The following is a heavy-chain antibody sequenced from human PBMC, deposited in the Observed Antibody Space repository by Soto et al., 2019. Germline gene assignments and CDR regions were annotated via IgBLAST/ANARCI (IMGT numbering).Heavy chain of an antibody. D-gene: IGHD2-15*01. J-gene: IGHJ1*01. CDR2: IHPSGDT. V-gene: IGHV1-46*01. CDR3: VRGYCTTSPCSGDFQF. Sequence: QVQLVQSGAELKKPGASVKVACKASGYKFTTYFIHWVRQAPGQGLEWMGMIHPSGDTGYAQKFPGRVTMTIDTSTTTGYMELRNLTSEDTAVYFSVRGYCTTSPCSGDFQFWGQGTLVTVSS. CDR1: GYKFTTYF.